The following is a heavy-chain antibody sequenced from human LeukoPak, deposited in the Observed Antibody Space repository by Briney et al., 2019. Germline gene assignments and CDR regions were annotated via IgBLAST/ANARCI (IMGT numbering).Heavy chain of an antibody. Sequence: SETLSLTCAVYGGSSSGYYWSWIRQPPGKGLEWIGYIYYSGSTNYNPSPKSRVTISIDTSKNQFSLKLTSVTAADTAVYYCARDPAGDAGFDYWGQGALVTVSS. CDR3: ARDPAGDAGFDY. CDR2: IYYSGST. D-gene: IGHD2-8*01. J-gene: IGHJ4*02. V-gene: IGHV4-59*01. CDR1: GGSSSGYY.